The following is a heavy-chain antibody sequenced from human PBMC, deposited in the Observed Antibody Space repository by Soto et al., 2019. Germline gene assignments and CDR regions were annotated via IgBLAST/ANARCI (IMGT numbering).Heavy chain of an antibody. CDR1: GFTFSSYA. CDR2: ISGSGGST. D-gene: IGHD2-15*01. V-gene: IGHV3-23*01. J-gene: IGHJ3*02. Sequence: EVQLLESGGGLVQPGGSLRLSCAASGFTFSSYAMSWVRQAPGKGLEWVSAISGSGGSTYYADSVKGRFTISRDISKNTLDLQMHSLRADDTAVYYCAKDSMGYCSGRSCYSHMDDAFDIWGQGTMVTVSS. CDR3: AKDSMGYCSGRSCYSHMDDAFDI.